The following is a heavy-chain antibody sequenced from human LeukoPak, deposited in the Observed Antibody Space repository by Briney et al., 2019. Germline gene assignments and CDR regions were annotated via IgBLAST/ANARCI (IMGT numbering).Heavy chain of an antibody. CDR3: ARVMDFYGSGSSDFDY. CDR2: INCNTGGS. CDR1: GYRFIGYY. J-gene: IGHJ4*02. D-gene: IGHD3-10*01. Sequence: ASVKVSCKASGYRFIGYYIHWVRQAPGQGLEWMGWINCNTGGSNSAQKFQGRVTMTRDTSITTVYMELSSLRSDDTAVYYCARVMDFYGSGSSDFDYWGQGTLVTVSS. V-gene: IGHV1-2*02.